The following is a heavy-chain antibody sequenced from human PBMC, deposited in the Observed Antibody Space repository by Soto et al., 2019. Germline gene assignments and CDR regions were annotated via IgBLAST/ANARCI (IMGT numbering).Heavy chain of an antibody. CDR1: GFTFISYA. CDR3: ARSRHGSGSYTHFYYGLDV. D-gene: IGHD3-10*01. J-gene: IGHJ6*02. Sequence: QVQLVESGGGVVQPGRSLRLSCAASGFTFISYAMHWVRQAPGKGLEWVAVISFDGGTEYYADSVKGRFTISRDNSKNTVYLQMNSLRSEDTAVYYCARSRHGSGSYTHFYYGLDVWGQGTTVTVSS. CDR2: ISFDGGTE. V-gene: IGHV3-30-3*01.